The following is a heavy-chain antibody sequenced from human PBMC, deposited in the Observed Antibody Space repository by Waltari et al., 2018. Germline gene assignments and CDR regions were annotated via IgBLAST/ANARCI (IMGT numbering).Heavy chain of an antibody. CDR1: GFTFSSYP. CDR3: ARGAIKPQSFYMDV. CDR2: TSYDGDIH. D-gene: IGHD3-3*01. V-gene: IGHV3-30*15. Sequence: QVHLVESGGGVVQPGRSLTLSCAASGFTFSSYPLHWVRQAPGKGLGWVAVTSYDGDIHDYAEFGEGRFTSSRDKVRNTVHLHMSRLRVKDTAVYFCARGAIKPQSFYMDVWGKGTMVTVS. J-gene: IGHJ6*03.